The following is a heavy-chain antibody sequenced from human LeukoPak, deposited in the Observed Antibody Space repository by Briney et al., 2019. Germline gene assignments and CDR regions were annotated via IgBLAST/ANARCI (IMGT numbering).Heavy chain of an antibody. V-gene: IGHV4-59*08. J-gene: IGHJ4*02. CDR3: ARHSGIAVAGSPFDY. CDR1: GGSISSYY. CDR2: IYYSGST. Sequence: PSETLSLTCTVSGGSISSYYWSWIRQSPGKGLEWIGYIYYSGSTNYNPSLKSRVTISVDTSKNQFSLKLSSVTAADTAVYYCARHSGIAVAGSPFDYWGQGTLVTVSS. D-gene: IGHD6-19*01.